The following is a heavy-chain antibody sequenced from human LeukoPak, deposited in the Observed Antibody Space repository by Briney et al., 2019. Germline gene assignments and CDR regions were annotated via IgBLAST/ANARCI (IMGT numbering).Heavy chain of an antibody. V-gene: IGHV4-59*01. CDR3: ARRISGDYGNWLDP. J-gene: IGHJ5*02. Sequence: RASETLSLTCTVPGGSISNYYWNWIRQPPGKRLEWIGSVYHSGNTNYNPSLGSRVTMSVDTSKNQFSLKLNSVTATDTAVYYCARRISGDYGNWLDPWGQGTLVTVSS. CDR1: GGSISNYY. D-gene: IGHD4-17*01. CDR2: VYHSGNT.